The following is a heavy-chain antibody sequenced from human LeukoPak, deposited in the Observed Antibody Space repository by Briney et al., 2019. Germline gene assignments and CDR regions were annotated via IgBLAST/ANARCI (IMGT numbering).Heavy chain of an antibody. D-gene: IGHD3-10*02. J-gene: IGHJ4*02. Sequence: PSETLSLTCTVSGGSISPYYWSGIRQPPGKGLEWLGYIYYSGNTDYNPSLKSRVAISVDTSKTQFSLKLSSVTAADTAVYYCARSTGTTMFIDYWGQGTLVTVSS. V-gene: IGHV4-59*01. CDR2: IYYSGNT. CDR1: GGSISPYY. CDR3: ARSTGTTMFIDY.